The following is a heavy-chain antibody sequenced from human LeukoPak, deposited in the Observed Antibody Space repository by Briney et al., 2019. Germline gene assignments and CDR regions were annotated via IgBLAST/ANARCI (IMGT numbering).Heavy chain of an antibody. J-gene: IGHJ4*02. CDR3: AREYDSSGYYYSRPGY. D-gene: IGHD3-22*01. Sequence: ASVKVSCKASGYTFTGYYMHWVRQAPGQGLEWMGRINPNSGGTNYAQKFQGRVTMTRDTSTSTVYMELSSLRSEDTAVYYCAREYDSSGYYYSRPGYWGQGTLVTVSS. CDR2: INPNSGGT. CDR1: GYTFTGYY. V-gene: IGHV1-2*06.